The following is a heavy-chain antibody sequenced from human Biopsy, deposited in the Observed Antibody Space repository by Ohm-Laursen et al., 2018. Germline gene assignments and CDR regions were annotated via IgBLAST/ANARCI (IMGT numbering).Heavy chain of an antibody. V-gene: IGHV3-74*01. Sequence: SLRLSCAASGYTFSSYWMHWVRQAPGKGLVWVPRINRDGSSTTYADSVKGRFTISRDSAKNTLYLQMNSLRAEDTAVYYCAREGYCSRTSCYPDYWGQGTLVTVSS. J-gene: IGHJ4*02. CDR2: INRDGSST. D-gene: IGHD2-2*01. CDR3: AREGYCSRTSCYPDY. CDR1: GYTFSSYW.